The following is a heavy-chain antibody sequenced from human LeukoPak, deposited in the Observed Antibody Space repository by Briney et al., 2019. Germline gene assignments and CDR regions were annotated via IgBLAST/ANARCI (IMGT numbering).Heavy chain of an antibody. J-gene: IGHJ4*02. Sequence: PGGSLRLSCAASGFTFSNYWMHWVRQAPGKGLVWVSRINTDGTGTSYADSVKGRFTISRDNAKNTLYLQMNSLRVEDTAVYYCARHSTSIFGVVTEDYWGQGTLVTVS. CDR2: INTDGTGT. CDR1: GFTFSNYW. V-gene: IGHV3-74*01. D-gene: IGHD3-3*01. CDR3: ARHSTSIFGVVTEDY.